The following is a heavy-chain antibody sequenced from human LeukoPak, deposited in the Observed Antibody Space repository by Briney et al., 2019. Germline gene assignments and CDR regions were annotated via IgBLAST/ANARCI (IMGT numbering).Heavy chain of an antibody. V-gene: IGHV1-18*01. CDR3: ARGEVVTDPYYYYGMDV. CDR2: ISAYNGNT. Sequence: ASVKVSCKASGYTFTSYGISWVRQAPGQELEWMGWISAYNGNTNYAQKLQGRVTMTTDTSTSTAYMELRSLRSDDTAVYYCARGEVVTDPYYYYGMDVWGQGTTVTISS. D-gene: IGHD3-22*01. J-gene: IGHJ6*02. CDR1: GYTFTSYG.